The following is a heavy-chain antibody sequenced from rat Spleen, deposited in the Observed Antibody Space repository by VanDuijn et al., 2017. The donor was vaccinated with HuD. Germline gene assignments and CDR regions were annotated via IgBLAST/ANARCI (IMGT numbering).Heavy chain of an antibody. CDR1: GFTFNNFW. Sequence: EVQLVESGGGLVQPGRSLKLSCVASGFTFNNFWMSWIRQAPGKGLEWVASISNTGGNIYYPDSVKGRFTISRHNTQNTLYLQMDSLRSEDTATYYCASLSSPGNWFAYWGQGTLVTVSS. CDR3: ASLSSPGNWFAY. CDR2: ISNTGGNI. J-gene: IGHJ3*01. V-gene: IGHV5-31*01. D-gene: IGHD1-2*01.